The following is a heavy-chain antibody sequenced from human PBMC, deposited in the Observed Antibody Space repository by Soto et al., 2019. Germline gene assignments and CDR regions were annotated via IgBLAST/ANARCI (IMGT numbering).Heavy chain of an antibody. CDR3: AKDRDLIYYYGMGV. D-gene: IGHD3-10*01. J-gene: IGHJ6*02. V-gene: IGHV3-23*01. CDR2: ISTGGGNT. Sequence: EVQLWESGGGLVQPGGSLRLSCAASGFSVSSYAMNWVRQAPGKGLEWVSAISTGGGNTFYADSVKGRFTISRDNSKNTLFLQLNSLRADDTAVYYCAKDRDLIYYYGMGVWGQGTTVTVSS. CDR1: GFSVSSYA.